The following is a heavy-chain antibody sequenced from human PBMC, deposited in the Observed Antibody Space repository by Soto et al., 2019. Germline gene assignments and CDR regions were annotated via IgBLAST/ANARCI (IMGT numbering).Heavy chain of an antibody. Sequence: QVQLVQSGAEVKKPGASVKVSCKASGYTLTSYAMHWVRQAPGQRLEWMGWINAGNGNTKYSQKFQGRVTITRDTSASTAYMELSSLRSEDTAVYYCARSIVVVTALDYWGPGTLVTVSS. CDR3: ARSIVVVTALDY. V-gene: IGHV1-3*01. CDR1: GYTLTSYA. D-gene: IGHD2-21*02. CDR2: INAGNGNT. J-gene: IGHJ4*02.